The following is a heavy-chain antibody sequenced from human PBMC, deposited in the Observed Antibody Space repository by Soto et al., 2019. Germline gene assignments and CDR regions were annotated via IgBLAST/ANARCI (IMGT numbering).Heavy chain of an antibody. V-gene: IGHV3-48*02. CDR1: GFTFSSYS. CDR2: ISSSSSTI. J-gene: IGHJ4*02. Sequence: GGSLRLSCAASGFTFSSYSMNWVRQAPGKGLEWVSYISSSSSTIYYADSVKGRFTISRDNAKNSLYLQMNSLRDEDTAVYYCARGPVNPISSSLYYFDYWGQGTLVTVSS. D-gene: IGHD6-13*01. CDR3: ARGPVNPISSSLYYFDY.